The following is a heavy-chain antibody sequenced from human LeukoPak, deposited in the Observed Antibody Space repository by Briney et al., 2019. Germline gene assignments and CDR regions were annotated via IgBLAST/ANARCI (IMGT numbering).Heavy chain of an antibody. CDR2: IYYSGST. J-gene: IGHJ4*02. D-gene: IGHD4-17*01. CDR3: ARGTTVTTPRSFDFDY. Sequence: PSQTLSLTCTVSGGSISSGSYYWSWIRQPPGKGLEWIGYIYYSGSTNYNPSLKSRVTISVDTSKNQFSLKLSSVTAADTAVYYCARGTTVTTPRSFDFDYWGQGTLVTVSS. V-gene: IGHV4-61*01. CDR1: GGSISSGSYY.